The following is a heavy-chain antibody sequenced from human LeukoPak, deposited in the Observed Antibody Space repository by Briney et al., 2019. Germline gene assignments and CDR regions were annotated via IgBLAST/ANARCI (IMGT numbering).Heavy chain of an antibody. CDR3: ARDDMLERPSFDI. D-gene: IGHD1-1*01. Sequence: PGGSQRLSCAAWVFPHSDYHMSWLPGARGRGLEWVSYIYFTGDVIYYADSVKGRFTISRDNAKNSLYLQMNSLKAEDTAVYYCARDDMLERPSFDIWGQGTVVTVSS. V-gene: IGHV3-11*01. CDR2: IYFTGDVI. J-gene: IGHJ3*02. CDR1: VFPHSDYH.